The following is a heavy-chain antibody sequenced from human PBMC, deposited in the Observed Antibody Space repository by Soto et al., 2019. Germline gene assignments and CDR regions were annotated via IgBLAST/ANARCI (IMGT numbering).Heavy chain of an antibody. J-gene: IGHJ4*02. CDR3: ARDVAFGGRYSFDY. CDR1: GGTFDTYA. Sequence: QVQLVQSGAEVKKPGSSVKASCKASGGTFDTYAISWVRQAPGQGLEWMGGSIPIFGTANYAQKFQGRVTITADESTSTAYMELSSLRSEDTAVYYCARDVAFGGRYSFDYWGQGTLVTVSS. D-gene: IGHD1-26*01. CDR2: SIPIFGTA. V-gene: IGHV1-69*12.